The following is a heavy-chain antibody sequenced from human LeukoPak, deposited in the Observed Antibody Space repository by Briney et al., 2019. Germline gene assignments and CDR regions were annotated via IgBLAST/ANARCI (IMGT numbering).Heavy chain of an antibody. CDR2: ISGSGGST. J-gene: IGHJ4*02. CDR3: PKAGYYGPGSYYTGNFSFAY. D-gene: IGHD3-10*01. V-gene: IGHV3-23*01. CDR1: GFTFSSYA. Sequence: GGSLRLSCAASGFTFSSYAMSWVRQAPGKGLEWVSAISGSGGSTYYADSVKGRFTISRDNSKSTLYLQMNSLRADDTAVYYCPKAGYYGPGSYYTGNFSFAYWGQGPLVTVSP.